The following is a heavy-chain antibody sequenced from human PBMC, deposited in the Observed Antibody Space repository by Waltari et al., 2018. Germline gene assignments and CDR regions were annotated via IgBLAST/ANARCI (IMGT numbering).Heavy chain of an antibody. CDR3: ARPINYSGSYYRYFDY. Sequence: QVPLMQSGPEVKKPGASVKVSCKASGFTFSGYGIAWVRQAPGQGPEWMGWISAYSGNTNLAQNFQGRVTMTTDTSTGTAYMELRGLRSDDTAVYYCARPINYSGSYYRYFDYWGQGTLVIVSS. CDR2: ISAYSGNT. CDR1: GFTFSGYG. V-gene: IGHV1-18*01. J-gene: IGHJ4*02. D-gene: IGHD3-10*01.